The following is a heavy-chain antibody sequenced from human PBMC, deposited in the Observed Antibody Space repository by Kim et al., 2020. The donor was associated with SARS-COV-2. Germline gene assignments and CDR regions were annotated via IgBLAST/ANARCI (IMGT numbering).Heavy chain of an antibody. D-gene: IGHD5-18*01. CDR3: ARDTAMVMVGAFDI. V-gene: IGHV3-9*01. Sequence: GGSLRLSCAASGFTFGDYAMHWVRQAPGKGLEWVSGISWNSGSIGYADSVKGRFTISRDNAKNSLYLQMNSLRAEDTALYYCARDTAMVMVGAFDIWGQGTMVTVSS. CDR1: GFTFGDYA. J-gene: IGHJ3*02. CDR2: ISWNSGSI.